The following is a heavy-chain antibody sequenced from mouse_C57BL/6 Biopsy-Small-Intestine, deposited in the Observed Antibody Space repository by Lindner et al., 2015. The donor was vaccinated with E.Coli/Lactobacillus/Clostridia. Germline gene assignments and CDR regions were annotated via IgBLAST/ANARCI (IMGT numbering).Heavy chain of an antibody. CDR2: INPNNGGT. CDR1: GYTFTDYN. Sequence: VQLQESGPELVKPGASVKMPCKASGYTFTDYNMDWVKQSHGKSLEWIGDINPNNGGTIYNQKFKGKATLTVDKSSSTAYMQLSSLTSEDSAVYFCARGYYGIFDYWGQGTTLTVSS. CDR3: ARGYYGIFDY. D-gene: IGHD2-1*01. V-gene: IGHV1-18*01. J-gene: IGHJ2*01.